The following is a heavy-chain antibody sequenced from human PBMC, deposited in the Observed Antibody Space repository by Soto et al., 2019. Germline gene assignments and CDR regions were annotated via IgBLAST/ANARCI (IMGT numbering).Heavy chain of an antibody. CDR2: IWNDGSNE. CDR1: GFLFKAYG. Sequence: QVHLVQSGGGVVQPGKSLRLSCEASGFLFKAYGMHWVRQGPGKGLEWLANIWNDGSNEYYADSVKGRFTISRDNAKNTLFLQINSLRDDDTGIYYCARDDTGCGLAYSLDYWGQGTQVTVSS. V-gene: IGHV3-33*01. D-gene: IGHD2-8*02. CDR3: ARDDTGCGLAYSLDY. J-gene: IGHJ4*02.